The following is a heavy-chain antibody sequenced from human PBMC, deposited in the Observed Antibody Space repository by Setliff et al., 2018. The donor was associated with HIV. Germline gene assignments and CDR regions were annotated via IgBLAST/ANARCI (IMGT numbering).Heavy chain of an antibody. J-gene: IGHJ4*02. Sequence: GGSLRLSCAASGFTFSGYWMHWVRQAPGKGLVWVSRINSDGSSTTYADSVKGRFTISRDNAKNTLYLQMNSLRAEDTAVYYCASAFTTNYFSFNYWGQGTLVTVSS. V-gene: IGHV3-74*01. CDR1: GFTFSGYW. CDR2: INSDGSST. D-gene: IGHD3-3*02. CDR3: ASAFTTNYFSFNY.